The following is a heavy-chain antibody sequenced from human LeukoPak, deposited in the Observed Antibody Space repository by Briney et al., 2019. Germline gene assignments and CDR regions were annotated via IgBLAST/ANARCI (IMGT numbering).Heavy chain of an antibody. CDR3: ARDNGDYYYYYYYYMDV. Sequence: GGSLRLSCAASGFTFSSYSMNWVRQAPGKGLEWVSSISSSSSYIYYADSVKGGSTISRDNAKNSLYLQMNSLRAEDTAVYYCARDNGDYYYYYYYYMDVWGKGTTVTVSS. D-gene: IGHD4-17*01. CDR1: GFTFSSYS. CDR2: ISSSSSYI. J-gene: IGHJ6*03. V-gene: IGHV3-21*01.